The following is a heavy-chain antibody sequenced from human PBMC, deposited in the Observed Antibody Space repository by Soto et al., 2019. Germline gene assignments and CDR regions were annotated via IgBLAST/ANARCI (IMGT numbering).Heavy chain of an antibody. CDR2: IYYSGST. D-gene: IGHD2-2*01. Sequence: QVQLQESGPGLVKPSQTLSLTCTVSGGSISSGDYYWSWIRQPPGKSLEWIGYIYYSGSTYYNPSLMSLVTISVDTSKNQFSLKLSSVTAAATAVYYCARVEETISTSGWFDTWGQGTLVTVSS. V-gene: IGHV4-30-4*01. CDR3: ARVEETISTSGWFDT. CDR1: GGSISSGDYY. J-gene: IGHJ5*02.